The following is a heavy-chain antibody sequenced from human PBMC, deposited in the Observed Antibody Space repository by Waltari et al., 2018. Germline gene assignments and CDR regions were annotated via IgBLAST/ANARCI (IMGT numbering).Heavy chain of an antibody. Sequence: QVQLQESGPGLVKPSETLSLTCAVSGGSISSNYWSWIRQPPGQGLEWIGRIYGSGGRTDYNPALKSRVTISTDTSKNQFSLKLGSVTAADTAVYYCARGSSWSDNRFDVWGPGVLVTVSS. CDR1: GGSISSNY. J-gene: IGHJ5*02. CDR3: ARGSSWSDNRFDV. V-gene: IGHV4-4*07. CDR2: IYGSGGRT. D-gene: IGHD6-13*01.